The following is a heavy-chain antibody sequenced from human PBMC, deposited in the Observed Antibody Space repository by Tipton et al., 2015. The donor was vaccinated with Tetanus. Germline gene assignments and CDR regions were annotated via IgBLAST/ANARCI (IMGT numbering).Heavy chain of an antibody. J-gene: IGHJ4*02. D-gene: IGHD6-19*01. CDR3: ARNTVAGTVTFDY. CDR2: INHSGST. CDR1: GGSFSGYY. Sequence: TLSLTCAVYGGSFSGYYWSWIRRPPGKGLEWIGEINHSGSTNYNPSLKSRVTISVDTSKNQFSLKLSSVTAADTAVYYCARNTVAGTVTFDYWGQGTLVTVSS. V-gene: IGHV4-34*01.